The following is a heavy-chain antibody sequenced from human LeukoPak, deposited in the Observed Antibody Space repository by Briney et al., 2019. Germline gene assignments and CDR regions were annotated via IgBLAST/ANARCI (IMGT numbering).Heavy chain of an antibody. CDR2: INPSGGST. CDR3: ARGGYCSSTGCYGNVDY. Sequence: ASVKVSCKASGYTFTSYYMHWVRQAPGQGLEWMGIINPSGGSTSYAQKFQDRVTMTRDTSTSTVYMELRSLSSEDTAVYYCARGGYCSSTGCYGNVDYWGQGTLVTVSS. CDR1: GYTFTSYY. D-gene: IGHD2-2*01. V-gene: IGHV1-46*01. J-gene: IGHJ4*02.